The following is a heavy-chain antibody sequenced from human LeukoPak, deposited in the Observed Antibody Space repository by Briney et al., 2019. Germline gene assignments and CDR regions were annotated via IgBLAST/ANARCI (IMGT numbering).Heavy chain of an antibody. CDR1: GFTFSRHW. CDR2: INSDASDT. CDR3: ARICSSTDCLIPD. D-gene: IGHD2-2*01. V-gene: IGHV3-74*01. Sequence: GESLRLSCAASGFTFSRHWMHWVRQAPGKGLVWISRINSDASDTNYADFVKGRFTISRDNAKNTVYLQINSLRDEDTAVYYCARICSSTDCLIPDWGQGTLVTVSS. J-gene: IGHJ4*02.